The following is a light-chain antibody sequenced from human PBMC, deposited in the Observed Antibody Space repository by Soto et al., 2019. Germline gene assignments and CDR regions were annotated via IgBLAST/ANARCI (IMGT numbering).Light chain of an antibody. J-gene: IGKJ1*01. CDR1: QNVATN. CDR3: HQSTSGLRT. CDR2: GAS. V-gene: IGKV3D-15*03. Sequence: IVMTQSPVTLSMSPGDRATLSCRASQNVATNVAWYQQKPGQAPRLLIYGASIRAAGVPARFSGSGSGTEFDLTIDILESEDLALIYCHQSTSGLRTFGRGT.